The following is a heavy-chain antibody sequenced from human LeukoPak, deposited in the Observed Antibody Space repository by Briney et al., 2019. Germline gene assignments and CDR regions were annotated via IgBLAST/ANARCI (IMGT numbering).Heavy chain of an antibody. Sequence: GGSLRLSCAASGFTFSSHAMSWVRQAPGKGLEWVSAISGSGGSTYYADSVKGRFTISRDNSKNTLYLQMNSLRAEDTAVYYCAKASSSGWYSDNWFDPWGQGTLVTVSS. CDR2: ISGSGGST. J-gene: IGHJ5*02. CDR3: AKASSSGWYSDNWFDP. D-gene: IGHD6-19*01. CDR1: GFTFSSHA. V-gene: IGHV3-23*01.